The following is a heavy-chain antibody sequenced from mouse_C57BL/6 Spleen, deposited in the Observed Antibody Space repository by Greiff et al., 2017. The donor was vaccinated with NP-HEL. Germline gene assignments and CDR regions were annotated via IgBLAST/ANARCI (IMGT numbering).Heavy chain of an antibody. V-gene: IGHV1-78*01. D-gene: IGHD2-5*01. CDR2: IYPRDGST. CDR1: GYTFTDHT. J-gene: IGHJ1*03. Sequence: QVQLQQSDAELVKPGASVKISCKVSGYTFTDHTIHWMKQRPEQGLEWIGYIYPRDGSTKYNEKFKGKATLTADKSSSTAYMQLNSLTSEDSAVYFWASQELKSSNYGVLDVWGTGTTVTVSS. CDR3: ASQELKSSNYGVLDV.